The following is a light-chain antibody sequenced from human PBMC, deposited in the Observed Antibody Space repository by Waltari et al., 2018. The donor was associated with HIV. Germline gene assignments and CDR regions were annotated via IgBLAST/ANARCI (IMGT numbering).Light chain of an antibody. Sequence: QVVLTQSPSASASLAASVKLTCTLSSGHINYAIAWHQQQPEKGPRYLMKANGDGRHLKGDGIPDRFSGFSSGAERYLIISSLQSEGEADYYCQTWGTAYRLFGGGTKLTVL. CDR1: SGHINYA. CDR2: ANGDGRH. V-gene: IGLV4-69*01. J-gene: IGLJ3*02. CDR3: QTWGTAYRL.